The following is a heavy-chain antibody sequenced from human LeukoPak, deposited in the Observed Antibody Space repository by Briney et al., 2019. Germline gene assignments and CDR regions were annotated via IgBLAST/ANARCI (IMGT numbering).Heavy chain of an antibody. J-gene: IGHJ4*02. CDR2: IIPIFGTA. CDR1: GYTFTSYG. CDR3: ARGGMVRLTMIAQEYYFDY. D-gene: IGHD3-22*01. V-gene: IGHV1-69*13. Sequence: GASVKVSCKASGYTFTSYGISWVRQAPGQGLEWMGGIIPIFGTANYAQKFQGRVTITADESTSTAYMELSSLRSEDTAVYYCARGGMVRLTMIAQEYYFDYWGQGTLVTVSS.